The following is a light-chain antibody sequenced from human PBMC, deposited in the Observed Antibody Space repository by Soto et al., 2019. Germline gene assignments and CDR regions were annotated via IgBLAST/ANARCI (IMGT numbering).Light chain of an antibody. CDR1: NTDVGGYDR. J-gene: IGLJ3*02. CDR3: SLYTSSSTWV. Sequence: QSALTQPASVSGSPGQSITISCIGTNTDVGGYDRVSWYQHHPGKAPKLIIFDVTNRPSGVPDRFSGSKSGNTPSLTIFGLQAEDEADYYCSLYTSSSTWVFGGGTKLTVL. V-gene: IGLV2-18*01. CDR2: DVT.